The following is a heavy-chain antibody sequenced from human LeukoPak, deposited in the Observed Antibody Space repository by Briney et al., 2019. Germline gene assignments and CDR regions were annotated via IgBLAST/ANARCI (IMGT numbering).Heavy chain of an antibody. CDR2: LHNSGTT. Sequence: PSEALSLTCAVSGGPFSGYFWSWIRQSSGKGLEGIGELHNSGTTNYNPSLNSRATISEETSKNQFYLNLSSVTAADSAGYYCARRYYYNLGSFPFDFWGRGTVVTVS. J-gene: IGHJ4*02. D-gene: IGHD3-10*01. V-gene: IGHV4-34*01. CDR1: GGPFSGYF. CDR3: ARRYYYNLGSFPFDF.